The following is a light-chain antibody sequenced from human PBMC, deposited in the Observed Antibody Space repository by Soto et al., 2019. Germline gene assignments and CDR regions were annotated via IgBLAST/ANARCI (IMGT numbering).Light chain of an antibody. CDR2: DAS. V-gene: IGKV3D-15*01. CDR1: HNVRNN. CDR3: HQYDNAPQT. Sequence: IEITQSPTTLSVSPGERATLSCRASHNVRNNLAWYQQKPGQAPRLLIYDASNRATGIPARFSGSGSGTDFSLTISRLEPEDFAVYYCHQYDNAPQTYGQGTKVDIK. J-gene: IGKJ2*01.